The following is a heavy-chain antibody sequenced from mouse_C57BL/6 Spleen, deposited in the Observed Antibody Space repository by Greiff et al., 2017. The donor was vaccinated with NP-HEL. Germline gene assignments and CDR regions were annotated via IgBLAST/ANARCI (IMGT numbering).Heavy chain of an antibody. Sequence: EVQGVESGGDLVKPGGSLKLSCAASGFTFSSYGMSWVRQTPDKRLAWVATISSGGSYTYYPDSVTGRFTISRDNDKNTLYLRMSSLKSEDKAMYYCGRRVRYYFDYWGQGTTLTVSS. CDR1: GFTFSSYG. V-gene: IGHV5-6*01. J-gene: IGHJ2*01. D-gene: IGHD1-1*01. CDR2: ISSGGSYT. CDR3: GRRVRYYFDY.